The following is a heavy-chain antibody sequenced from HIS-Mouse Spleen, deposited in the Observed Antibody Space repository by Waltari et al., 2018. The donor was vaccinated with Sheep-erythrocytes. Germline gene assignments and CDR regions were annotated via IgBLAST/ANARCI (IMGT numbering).Heavy chain of an antibody. Sequence: EVQLVESGGGLVKPGGSLRLSCAASGFTFSSYSMNWVRQAPGKGVEGVASVSSSSIYKYYAGSGKGRFTIARDNAKNSLYLQMNSLRAEDTAVYYCARVASGATFDYWGQGTLVTVSS. CDR1: GFTFSSYS. CDR3: ARVASGATFDY. CDR2: VSSSSIYK. J-gene: IGHJ4*02. V-gene: IGHV3-21*01. D-gene: IGHD1-26*01.